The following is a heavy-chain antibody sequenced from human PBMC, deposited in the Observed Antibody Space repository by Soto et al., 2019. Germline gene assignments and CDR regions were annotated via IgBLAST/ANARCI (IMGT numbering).Heavy chain of an antibody. CDR3: ARGQRFTMIVVVITSGAFDI. J-gene: IGHJ3*02. CDR2: ISYDGSNK. D-gene: IGHD3-22*01. CDR1: GFTFSSYA. Sequence: GGSLRLSCAASGFTFSSYAMHWVRQAPGKGLEWVAVISYDGSNKYYADSVKGRFTISRDNSKNTLYLQMNSLRAEDTAVYYCARGQRFTMIVVVITSGAFDIWGQGTMVTVSS. V-gene: IGHV3-30-3*01.